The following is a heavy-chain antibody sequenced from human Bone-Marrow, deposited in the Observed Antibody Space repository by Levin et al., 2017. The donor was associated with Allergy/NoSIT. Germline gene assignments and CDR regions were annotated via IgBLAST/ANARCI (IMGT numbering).Heavy chain of an antibody. CDR2: IKRKIDGETT. D-gene: IGHD1-26*01. CDR1: GFTFSDAW. V-gene: IGHV3-15*01. Sequence: LSLTCAASGFTFSDAWMGWVRQAPGKGLEWVGHIKRKIDGETTDYGAPVKGRFSLSRDDAKSTVYLQMNSLRTDDTGVYYCTPDFVGERLSDNWGQGAVVTVS. J-gene: IGHJ4*02. CDR3: TPDFVGERLSDN.